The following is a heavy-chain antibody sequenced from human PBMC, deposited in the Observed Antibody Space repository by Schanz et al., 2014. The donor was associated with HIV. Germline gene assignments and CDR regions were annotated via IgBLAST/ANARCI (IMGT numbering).Heavy chain of an antibody. CDR3: AKPEYDSRGSSQSHFDY. D-gene: IGHD3-22*01. V-gene: IGHV3-30*18. J-gene: IGHJ4*02. Sequence: QEQLVESGGGVVQPGRSLRLSCVASGFNFNSYGMHWVRQAPGKGLEWVAVISHDGTNKFYAGSVNGRFTISRDNSKNTLYLQMTTLRIDDTAVYYCAKPEYDSRGSSQSHFDYWGQGTLVTVSS. CDR2: ISHDGTNK. CDR1: GFNFNSYG.